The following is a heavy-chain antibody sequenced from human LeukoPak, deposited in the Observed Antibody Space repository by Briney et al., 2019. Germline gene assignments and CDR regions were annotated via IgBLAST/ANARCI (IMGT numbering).Heavy chain of an antibody. Sequence: GGSLRLSCAASGFTFSSYSMNWVRQAPGKGLEWVSSISSSSSYIYYADSVKGRFTISRDNSKNTLYLQMNSLRAEDTAVYYCARDQVTMVRGVINYGMDVWGQGTTVTVSS. CDR3: ARDQVTMVRGVINYGMDV. D-gene: IGHD3-10*01. CDR1: GFTFSSYS. CDR2: ISSSSSYI. V-gene: IGHV3-21*01. J-gene: IGHJ6*02.